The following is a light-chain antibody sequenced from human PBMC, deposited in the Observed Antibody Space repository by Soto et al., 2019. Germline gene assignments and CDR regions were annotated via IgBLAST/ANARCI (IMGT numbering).Light chain of an antibody. CDR3: QQYHSYPLT. V-gene: IGKV1-5*01. Sequence: DIQMTQYPSTLSASVGDRVTITCRASQNITNWLAWYQQKPGKAPNLLIFDASNLESGVPSRFSGSGSGTEFTLTISRLQPDDFATHYCQQYHSYPLTFGQGTKLEI. CDR1: QNITNW. CDR2: DAS. J-gene: IGKJ2*01.